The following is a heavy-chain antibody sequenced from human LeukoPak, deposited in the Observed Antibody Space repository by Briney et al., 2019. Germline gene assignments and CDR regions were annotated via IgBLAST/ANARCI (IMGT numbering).Heavy chain of an antibody. CDR3: AREWDTSSFDPRASGDH. D-gene: IGHD3-9*01. CDR1: GYSISSGYY. J-gene: IGHJ4*02. V-gene: IGHV4-38-2*02. CDR2: IYHSGST. Sequence: SETLSLTCAVSGYSISSGYYWGWIRQPPGEGLEWIGSIYHSGSTYYNPSLKSRVTISVDTSKNQFSLKLSSVTAADTAVYYCAREWDTSSFDPRASGDHWGQGTPVTVSS.